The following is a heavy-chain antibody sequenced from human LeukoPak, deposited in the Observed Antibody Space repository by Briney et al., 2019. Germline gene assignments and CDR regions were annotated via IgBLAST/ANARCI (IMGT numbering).Heavy chain of an antibody. CDR2: INPNSGT. D-gene: IGHD1-1*01. CDR3: ATNRWMDY. V-gene: IGHV1-2*02. CDR1: GYTFTDYY. Sequence: ASVKVSCKASGYTFTDYYMHWARQAPGQGLEWMGWINPNSGTNYAQKFQGRVTMTRDTSISTAYMELTRLTSDDTAVYYCATNRWMDYWGQGTLVTVSS. J-gene: IGHJ4*02.